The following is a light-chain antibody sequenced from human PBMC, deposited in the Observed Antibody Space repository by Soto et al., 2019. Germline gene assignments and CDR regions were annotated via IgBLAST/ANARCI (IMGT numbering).Light chain of an antibody. V-gene: IGKV2-28*01. Sequence: TVMTKSQLSLPVTPGEPASISCRSSQSLLHSNGYKYLDWYLQKPGQSPQLLIYLGSNRASGVPDRFSGSESGTDFTLKISRVEAEDVGVYYCMQALQTPFTFGPGTKVDIK. CDR2: LGS. CDR3: MQALQTPFT. CDR1: QSLLHSNGYKY. J-gene: IGKJ3*01.